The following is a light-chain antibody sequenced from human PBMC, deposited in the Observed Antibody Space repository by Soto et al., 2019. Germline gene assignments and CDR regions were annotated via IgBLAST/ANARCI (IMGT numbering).Light chain of an antibody. CDR2: VAS. J-gene: IGKJ1*01. V-gene: IGKV3D-15*01. Sequence: EIVMTQSPATLSVSPGERATLSCRASQSVSSNLACYQHKPGQAPMLVIYVASTMATGIPARFSGSWSGTDFTLTISRIEAEDFAVYYCQQYDSSPRTFGQGTKVDIK. CDR1: QSVSSN. CDR3: QQYDSSPRT.